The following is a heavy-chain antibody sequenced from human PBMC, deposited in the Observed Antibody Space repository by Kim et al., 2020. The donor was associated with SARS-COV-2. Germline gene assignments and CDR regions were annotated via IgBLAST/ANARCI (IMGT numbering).Heavy chain of an antibody. CDR1: GFTFSSYG. Sequence: GGSLRLSCAASGFTFSSYGMHWVRQAPGKGLEWVAVISYDGSNKYYADSVKGRFTISRDNSKNTLYLQMNSLRAEDTAVYYCAKVGPHYYDSSGYELWGQGTLVTVSS. CDR2: ISYDGSNK. D-gene: IGHD3-22*01. V-gene: IGHV3-30*18. J-gene: IGHJ4*02. CDR3: AKVGPHYYDSSGYEL.